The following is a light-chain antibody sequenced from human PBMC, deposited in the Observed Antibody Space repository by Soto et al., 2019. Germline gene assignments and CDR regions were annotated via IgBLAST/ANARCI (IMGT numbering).Light chain of an antibody. CDR3: QQYDTCPRT. CDR2: DAS. CDR1: QSISIW. V-gene: IGKV1-5*01. Sequence: DIQMTQSPSTLSAFVGDRVTITCRARQSISIWLAWYQQKPGKAPKLLIYDASILESGVPSRFSGSGSGTEFTLTISSLQPDDFATFYCQQYDTCPRTFGQGTKVDIK. J-gene: IGKJ1*01.